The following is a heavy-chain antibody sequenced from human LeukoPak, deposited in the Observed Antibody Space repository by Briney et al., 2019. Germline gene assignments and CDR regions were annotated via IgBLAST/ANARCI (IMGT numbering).Heavy chain of an antibody. Sequence: LTGGSLRLSCAASGFTFSSYGMHWVRQAPGKGLEWVAVISYDGSNKYYADSVKGRFTISRDNSKNTLYLQMNSLRAEDTAVYYCAKDPDPYDFWSGSLDYWGQGTLVTVSS. CDR3: AKDPDPYDFWSGSLDY. CDR2: ISYDGSNK. V-gene: IGHV3-30*18. CDR1: GFTFSSYG. D-gene: IGHD3-3*01. J-gene: IGHJ4*02.